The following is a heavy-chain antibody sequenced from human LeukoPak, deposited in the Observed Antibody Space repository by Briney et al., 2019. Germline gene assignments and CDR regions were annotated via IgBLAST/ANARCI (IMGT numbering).Heavy chain of an antibody. CDR2: IYTSGST. V-gene: IGHV4-61*02. Sequence: SQTLSLTCTVSGGSISSGSYYWSWIRQPAGKGLEWIGRIYTSGSTNYNPSLKSRVTISVDTSKNQFSLKLSSVTAADTAVYYCARAVIGRMDDYVWGSYRFYYYYYMDVWGKGTTVTISS. J-gene: IGHJ6*03. D-gene: IGHD3-16*02. CDR1: GGSISSGSYY. CDR3: ARAVIGRMDDYVWGSYRFYYYYYMDV.